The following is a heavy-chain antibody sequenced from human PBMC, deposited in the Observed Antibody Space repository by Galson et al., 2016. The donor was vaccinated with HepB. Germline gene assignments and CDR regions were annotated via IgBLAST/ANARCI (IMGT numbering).Heavy chain of an antibody. Sequence: SLRLSCAASGFIFHDYAMHWVRQVPGTGLEWVSGISWNSENKGYADSVKGRFTISRDNAHNSLYLQMSSLRPDDTALYYRVKHRSAGASTPQRSVRGMRNNYYGLAVWGQGTTVTVSS. D-gene: IGHD5-24*01. CDR3: VKHRSAGASTPQRSVRGMRNNYYGLAV. J-gene: IGHJ6*02. V-gene: IGHV3-9*01. CDR2: ISWNSENK. CDR1: GFIFHDYA.